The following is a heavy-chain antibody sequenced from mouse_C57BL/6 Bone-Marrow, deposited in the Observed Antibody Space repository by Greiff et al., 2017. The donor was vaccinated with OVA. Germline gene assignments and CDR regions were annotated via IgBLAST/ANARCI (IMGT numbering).Heavy chain of an antibody. CDR1: GYTFTSYW. D-gene: IGHD3-3*01. Sequence: VQLQQPGAELVKPGASVKLSCKASGYTFTSYWMHWVKQRPGQGLEWIGMIHPNSGSTNYNEKFKSKATLTVDKSSSTAYMQHSSLTSEDSAVYYSARSEGWGGRYYFDYWGQGTTLTVSS. CDR3: ARSEGWGGRYYFDY. J-gene: IGHJ2*01. V-gene: IGHV1-64*01. CDR2: IHPNSGST.